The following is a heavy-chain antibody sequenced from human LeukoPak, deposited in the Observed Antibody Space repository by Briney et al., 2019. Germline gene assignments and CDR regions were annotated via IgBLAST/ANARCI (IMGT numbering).Heavy chain of an antibody. CDR1: EFIVSSNY. J-gene: IGHJ4*02. V-gene: IGHV3-53*01. D-gene: IGHD3-9*01. CDR2: IYSGGST. Sequence: GGSLRLSCAASEFIVSSNYMSWVRQAPGKGLEWVSVIYSGGSTYYADSVKGRFTISRDNSKNTLYLQMDSLRAEDTAVYYCASVLTGYYDYFDYWGQGTLVTVSS. CDR3: ASVLTGYYDYFDY.